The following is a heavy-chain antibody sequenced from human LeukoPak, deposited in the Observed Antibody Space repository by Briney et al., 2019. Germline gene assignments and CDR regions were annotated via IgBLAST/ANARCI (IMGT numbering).Heavy chain of an antibody. V-gene: IGHV3-53*01. Sequence: GGSLRLSCAASGFTVSSNYMSWVRQAPGKGLEWVSVIYSGGSTYYADSVKGRFTISRDNAKNTLHLQMDSLTVEDTAVYYCAASNWMDPWGQGTLVTVSS. CDR2: IYSGGST. CDR3: AASNWMDP. J-gene: IGHJ5*02. CDR1: GFTVSSNY.